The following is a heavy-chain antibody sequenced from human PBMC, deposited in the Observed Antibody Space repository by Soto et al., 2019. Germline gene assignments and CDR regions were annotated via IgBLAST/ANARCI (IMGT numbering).Heavy chain of an antibody. CDR2: IYPGDSDT. J-gene: IGHJ4*02. D-gene: IGHD3-10*01. V-gene: IGHV5-51*01. CDR3: ARRYYYGSGSLSYFDY. Sequence: PGESLKISCKGSGYSSTSYWIGWVRQLPGKGLEWMGIIYPGDSDTRYSPSFQGQVTISADKSISTAYLQWSSLKASDTAMYYCARRYYYGSGSLSYFDYWGQGTLVTVSS. CDR1: GYSSTSYW.